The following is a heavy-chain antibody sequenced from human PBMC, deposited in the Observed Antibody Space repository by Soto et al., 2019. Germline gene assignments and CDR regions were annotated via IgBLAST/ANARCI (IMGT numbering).Heavy chain of an antibody. CDR1: GGTFSSYT. Sequence: QVQLVQSGAEMKKPGSSVKVSCKASGGTFSSYTISWVRQALGQGLEWMGRIIPILGIANYAQKFQGRVTITADKSTSTAYMELSSLRSEDTAVYYCARDLNTIGSSGGYFDYWGQGTLVTVSS. J-gene: IGHJ4*02. CDR3: ARDLNTIGSSGGYFDY. CDR2: IIPILGIA. V-gene: IGHV1-69*08. D-gene: IGHD2-15*01.